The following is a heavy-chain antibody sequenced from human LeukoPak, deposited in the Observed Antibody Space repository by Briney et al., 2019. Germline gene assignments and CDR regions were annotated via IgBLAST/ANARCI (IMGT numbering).Heavy chain of an antibody. D-gene: IGHD6-13*01. CDR1: GFTFSSYS. Sequence: GGSLRLSCAASGFTFSSYSMNWVRQAPGKGLEWVTNIKPDGTTKFYVDSVKGRFTISRDNALNSLHLQMNSLRAEDTAIYYCARSIPYGTTWYGRSDYWGQGTLVTVSS. V-gene: IGHV3-7*03. CDR2: IKPDGTTK. CDR3: ARSIPYGTTWYGRSDY. J-gene: IGHJ4*02.